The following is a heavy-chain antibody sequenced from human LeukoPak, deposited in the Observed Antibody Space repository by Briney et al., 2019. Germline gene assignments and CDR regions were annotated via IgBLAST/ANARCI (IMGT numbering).Heavy chain of an antibody. V-gene: IGHV3-66*01. CDR1: GITVSSNY. D-gene: IGHD6-13*01. Sequence: PGGSLRLSCAASGITVSSNYMSWVRQAPGKGLEWVSVIYSGGSTYYADSVKGRFTISRDNSKNTLYLQMNSLRAEDTAVYYCARSVREGSSWYRGGGRKNWFDPWGQGTLVTVSS. J-gene: IGHJ5*02. CDR3: ARSVREGSSWYRGGGRKNWFDP. CDR2: IYSGGST.